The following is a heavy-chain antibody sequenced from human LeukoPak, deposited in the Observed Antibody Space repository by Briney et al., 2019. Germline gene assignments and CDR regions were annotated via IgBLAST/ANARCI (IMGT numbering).Heavy chain of an antibody. CDR3: ARDAHSLNSGYIYNWFDP. CDR1: GYTLTELS. J-gene: IGHJ5*02. Sequence: APVKVSCKVSGYTLTELSMHWVRQAPGKGLEWMGGFDPEDGETIYAQKFQGRVTMTEDTSTDTAYMELSSLRSDDTAVYYCARDAHSLNSGYIYNWFDPWGQGTLVTVSS. D-gene: IGHD5-12*01. V-gene: IGHV1-24*01. CDR2: FDPEDGET.